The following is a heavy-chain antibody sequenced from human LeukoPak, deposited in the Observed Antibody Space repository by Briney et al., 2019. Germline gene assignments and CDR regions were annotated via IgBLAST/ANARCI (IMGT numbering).Heavy chain of an antibody. V-gene: IGHV3-23*01. CDR2: ISGSGGGT. CDR1: GFTFSSYA. J-gene: IGHJ3*02. CDR3: AKKETGYDSSGYSYDYAFDI. D-gene: IGHD3-22*01. Sequence: GGSLRLSCAASGFTFSSYAMSWVRQAPGKGLEWVSAISGSGGGTYYADFAKGRFTISRDNSKNTLYLQPNSLRAEDTAVYYCAKKETGYDSSGYSYDYAFDIWGQGTMVTVSS.